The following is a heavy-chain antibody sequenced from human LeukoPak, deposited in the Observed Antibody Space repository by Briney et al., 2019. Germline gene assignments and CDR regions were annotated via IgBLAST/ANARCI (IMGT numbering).Heavy chain of an antibody. CDR3: AKVAVVVITPRPVDY. D-gene: IGHD3-22*01. CDR1: GFTFSSYA. V-gene: IGHV3-23*01. Sequence: PGGSLRLSCAASGFTFSSYAMSWVRQAPGKGLEWVSAISGSGGSTYYADSVKGRFTISRDNSKNTLYLRMNSLRAEDTAVYYCAKVAVVVITPRPVDYWGQGTLVTVSS. CDR2: ISGSGGST. J-gene: IGHJ4*02.